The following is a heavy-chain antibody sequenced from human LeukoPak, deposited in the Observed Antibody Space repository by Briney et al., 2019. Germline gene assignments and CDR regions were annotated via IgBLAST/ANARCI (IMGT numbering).Heavy chain of an antibody. CDR2: INHSGST. V-gene: IGHV4-34*01. Sequence: SETLSLTCAVYGGSFSGYYWSWIRQPPGKGLEWIGEINHSGSTNYNPSLKSRVTISVDTSKNQFSLKLSSVTAADTAVYYCARGGKQQLSVYFDYWGQGTLVTVSS. J-gene: IGHJ4*02. CDR1: GGSFSGYY. D-gene: IGHD6-13*01. CDR3: ARGGKQQLSVYFDY.